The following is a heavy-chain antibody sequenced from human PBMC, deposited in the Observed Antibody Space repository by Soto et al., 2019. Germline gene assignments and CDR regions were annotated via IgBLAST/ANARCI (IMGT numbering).Heavy chain of an antibody. Sequence: EIQLVETGGGLIQPGGSLRLSCAASGLTLSSNYMSWVRQAPGKGLEWVSVIYSGGSTYYADSVKGRFTISRDNSKNTLYLQMNSLRAEDTAVYYCVRESRVTGNTLDLGRSSSWGQGTQVTVSS. D-gene: IGHD1-7*01. V-gene: IGHV3-53*02. CDR3: VRESRVTGNTLDLGRSSS. CDR1: GLTLSSNY. J-gene: IGHJ5*02. CDR2: IYSGGST.